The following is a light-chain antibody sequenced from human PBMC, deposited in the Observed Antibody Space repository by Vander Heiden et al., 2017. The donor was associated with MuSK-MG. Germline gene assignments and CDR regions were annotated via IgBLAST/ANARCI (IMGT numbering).Light chain of an antibody. Sequence: DVVMTQTPLSLSVTPGQPASISCKSSQSLLSGDGKTYFYWSLQKPGQPPHLLIYEGSNRCSGVPERFSGSGSGTDFTLKISRVEAEDVGVYYCMQSVHLPVTFGGGTKVEIK. CDR1: QSLLSGDGKTY. CDR3: MQSVHLPVT. J-gene: IGKJ4*01. V-gene: IGKV2D-29*01. CDR2: EGS.